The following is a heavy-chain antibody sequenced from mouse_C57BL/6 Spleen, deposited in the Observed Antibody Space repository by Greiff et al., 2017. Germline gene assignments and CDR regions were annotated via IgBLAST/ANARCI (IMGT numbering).Heavy chain of an antibody. CDR2: INPNNGGT. J-gene: IGHJ2*01. CDR1: GYTFTDYN. D-gene: IGHD2-3*01. V-gene: IGHV1-18*01. Sequence: VQLQQSGPELVKPGASVKIPCKASGYTFTDYNMDWVKQSHGKSLEWIGDINPNNGGTIYNQKFKGKATLTVDKSSSTAYMELRSLTSEDTAVYYCARGSYDGYYGVFFYWGQGTTLTVSS. CDR3: ARGSYDGYYGVFFY.